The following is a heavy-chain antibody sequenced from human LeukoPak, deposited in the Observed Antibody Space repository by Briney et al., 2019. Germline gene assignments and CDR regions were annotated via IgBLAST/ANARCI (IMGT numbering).Heavy chain of an antibody. J-gene: IGHJ4*02. CDR3: LRDLNWSLDQ. Sequence: GGSLRLSCAASGFTFSNYMMHWVRQAPGKGLVWVSRIKSDGITITYADSVKGRFTISRDNAKNTLYLQMNSLRAEDTAVYYCLRDLNWSLDQWGQGTLVTVSS. V-gene: IGHV3-74*01. CDR2: IKSDGITI. CDR1: GFTFSNYM. D-gene: IGHD1-20*01.